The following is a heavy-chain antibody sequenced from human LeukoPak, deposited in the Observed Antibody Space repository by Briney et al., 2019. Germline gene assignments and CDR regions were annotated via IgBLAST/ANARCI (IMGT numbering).Heavy chain of an antibody. CDR1: GGSISSYY. J-gene: IGHJ4*02. CDR3: ARAGSGYSRGYFDY. Sequence: SETLSLTCTVSGGSISSYYWSWIRQPPGKGLEWIGYIYYSGSTNYNPSLKSRVTISVDTSKNQFSLKPSSVTAADTAVYYCARAGSGYSRGYFDYWGQGTLVTVSS. CDR2: IYYSGST. D-gene: IGHD3-3*01. V-gene: IGHV4-59*01.